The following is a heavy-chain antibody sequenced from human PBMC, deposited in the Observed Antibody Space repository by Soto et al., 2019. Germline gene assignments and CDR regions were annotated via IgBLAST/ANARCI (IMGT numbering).Heavy chain of an antibody. CDR1: GFTFSSYG. CDR2: ISYDGSNK. J-gene: IGHJ6*02. CDR3: AKDRVLGISSWLYYYYYYGMDV. Sequence: GGSLRLSCAASGFTFSSYGMHWVRQAPGKGLEWVAVISYDGSNKYYADSVKGRFTISRDTSKNTLYLQMNSLRAEDTAVYYCAKDRVLGISSWLYYYYYYGMDVWGQGTTVTVSS. D-gene: IGHD6-13*01. V-gene: IGHV3-30*18.